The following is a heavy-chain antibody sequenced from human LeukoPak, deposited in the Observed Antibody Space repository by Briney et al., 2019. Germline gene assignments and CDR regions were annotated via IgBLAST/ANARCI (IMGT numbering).Heavy chain of an antibody. V-gene: IGHV3-7*01. CDR1: GFTFSSYA. J-gene: IGHJ4*02. CDR3: AREGLGYYYDISGYPNY. D-gene: IGHD3-22*01. Sequence: TGGSLRLSCAASGFTFSSYAMSWVRQAPGKGLEWVANIKQDGSEKYYVDSVKGRFTISRDNAKNSLYLQMNSLRAEDTAVYYCAREGLGYYYDISGYPNYWGQGTLVTVSS. CDR2: IKQDGSEK.